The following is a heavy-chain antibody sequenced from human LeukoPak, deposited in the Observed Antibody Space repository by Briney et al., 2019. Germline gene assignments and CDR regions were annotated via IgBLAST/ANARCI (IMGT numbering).Heavy chain of an antibody. CDR1: GFTISTSG. D-gene: IGHD6-19*01. CDR2: IYSGDTT. J-gene: IGHJ4*02. V-gene: IGHV3-23*03. Sequence: GGSLRLSCAGSGFTISTSGISWVRQAPGKGLEWVSVIYSGDTTYYADSVKGRFTISRDNSKNTLYLQMNSLRAEDTAVYYCAKALAVAGTGRGFDYWGQGTLVTVSS. CDR3: AKALAVAGTGRGFDY.